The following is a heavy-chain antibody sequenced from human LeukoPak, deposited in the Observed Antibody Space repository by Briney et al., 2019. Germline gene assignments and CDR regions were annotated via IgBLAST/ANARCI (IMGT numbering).Heavy chain of an antibody. CDR2: ISTSSNYI. J-gene: IGHJ4*02. D-gene: IGHD2/OR15-2a*01. V-gene: IGHV3-21*04. CDR1: GFTFSTYS. Sequence: GGSLRLPCVASGFTFSTYSMNWARQAPGKGLEWVSFISTSSNYIYYADLGKGRFTISRNNAKNSLNLQMKSLKAEDTAVYYCARAGNTRFDYWGQGALVTVSS. CDR3: ARAGNTRFDY.